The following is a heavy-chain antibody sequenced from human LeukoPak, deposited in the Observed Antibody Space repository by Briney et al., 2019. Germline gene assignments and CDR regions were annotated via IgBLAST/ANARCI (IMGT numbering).Heavy chain of an antibody. D-gene: IGHD3-22*01. Sequence: GASVKVSCKASGYTFTGYYMHWVRQAPGQGLEWMGWINPNSGGTNYAQKFQGRVTMTRDTSISTAYMELSRLRSDDTAAYYCARDTKYYYDSSGYYSSWFDPWGQGTLVTVSS. CDR3: ARDTKYYYDSSGYYSSWFDP. CDR1: GYTFTGYY. J-gene: IGHJ5*02. CDR2: INPNSGGT. V-gene: IGHV1-2*02.